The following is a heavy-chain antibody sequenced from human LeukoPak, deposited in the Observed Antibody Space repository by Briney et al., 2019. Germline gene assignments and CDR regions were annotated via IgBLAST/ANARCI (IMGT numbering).Heavy chain of an antibody. V-gene: IGHV1-18*01. CDR1: GYTFTSYG. CDR2: ISAYNGNT. CDR3: ARDPDYDFWSGYYQNWFDP. D-gene: IGHD3-3*01. J-gene: IGHJ5*02. Sequence: GASVKVSCKASGYTFTSYGISWVRQAPGQGLEWMGWISAYNGNTNYAQKLQGRVTMTTDTSTSTAYMELRSLRSDDTAVYYCARDPDYDFWSGYYQNWFDPWGQGTLVTVSS.